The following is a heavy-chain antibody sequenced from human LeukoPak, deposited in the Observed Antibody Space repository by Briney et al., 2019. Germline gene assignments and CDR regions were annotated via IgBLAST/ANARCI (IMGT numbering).Heavy chain of an antibody. V-gene: IGHV3-30*02. CDR1: GFTFSSYW. Sequence: PGGSLRLSCAASGFTFSSYWMSWVRQAPGKGLEWVAFIRYDGSNKFYADSVKGRFTISRDNPRNTPYLQMNSLRAEDTAMYHCAKEWELTYWGQGTLVTVSS. J-gene: IGHJ4*02. CDR2: IRYDGSNK. CDR3: AKEWELTY. D-gene: IGHD1-26*01.